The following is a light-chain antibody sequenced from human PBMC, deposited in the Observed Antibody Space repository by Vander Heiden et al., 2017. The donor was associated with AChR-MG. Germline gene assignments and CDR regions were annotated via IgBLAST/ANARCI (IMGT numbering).Light chain of an antibody. CDR2: AAS. CDR3: QQSDSTPHT. CDR1: QSISSY. V-gene: IGKV1-39*01. Sequence: DIQITQSPSSLSASVGDRVTITCRASQSISSYLNWYQQKPGKAPKLLIYAASSVQSGVPLRFIGSGSGTDFTLTISSLQPEDFATYYCQQSDSTPHTFGQGTNVEIK. J-gene: IGKJ2*01.